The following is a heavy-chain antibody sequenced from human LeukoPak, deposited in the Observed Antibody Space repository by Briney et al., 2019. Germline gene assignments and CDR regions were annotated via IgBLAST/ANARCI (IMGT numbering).Heavy chain of an antibody. V-gene: IGHV3-30-3*01. CDR3: ARGYCSSTSCQPGAFDI. D-gene: IGHD2-2*01. CDR1: GFTFSSYA. Sequence: GGSLRLSCAASGFTFSSYAMHWVRQAPGKGLEWVAVISYDGSNKYYADSVKGRFTISRDNSKNTLYLQMNSLRAEDTAVYYCARGYCSSTSCQPGAFDIWGQGTMVTVSS. CDR2: ISYDGSNK. J-gene: IGHJ3*02.